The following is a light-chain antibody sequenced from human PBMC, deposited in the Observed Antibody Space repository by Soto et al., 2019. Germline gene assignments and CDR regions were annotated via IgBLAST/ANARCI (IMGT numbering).Light chain of an antibody. CDR1: QSVSSSY. V-gene: IGKV3-20*01. CDR2: GAS. CDR3: QQYGSSPFT. Sequence: EIVLTQSPGTQSLSPGERATLSCRASQSVSSSYLAWYQQKPGQAPRLLIYGASSRATGIPDRFSGSGSGTDFTLTISRLEPEDFAVYYCQQYGSSPFTFGPGTKVDNK. J-gene: IGKJ3*01.